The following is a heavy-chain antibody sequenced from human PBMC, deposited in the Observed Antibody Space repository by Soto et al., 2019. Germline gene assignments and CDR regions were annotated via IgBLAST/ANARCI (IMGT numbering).Heavy chain of an antibody. J-gene: IGHJ3*02. V-gene: IGHV1-69*02. CDR1: GGTFSSYT. CDR2: IIPILGIA. Sequence: QVQLVQSGAEVKKPGSSVKVSCKASGGTFSSYTISWVRQAPGQGLEWMGRIIPILGIANYAQKFQGRVTITADKSTSTAYMELSSLRSEYTAVYYFARHRVHYKGYCSSTRCYSYDAFDIWGQGTMVTVSS. CDR3: ARHRVHYKGYCSSTRCYSYDAFDI. D-gene: IGHD2-2*02.